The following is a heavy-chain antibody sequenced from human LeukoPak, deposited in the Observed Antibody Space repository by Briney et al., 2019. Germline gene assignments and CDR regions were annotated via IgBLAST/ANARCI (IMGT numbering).Heavy chain of an antibody. D-gene: IGHD3-22*01. CDR3: ARHQYYYDSSGSYPDY. Sequence: SETLSLTCTVSGGSVSSSGYFWGWIRQPPGKGLEWIGSIYYSGSTYYNASLKSRITISVDTSKNQLSLKLGSVTAADTAVYYCARHQYYYDSSGSYPDYWGQGILVTVSS. J-gene: IGHJ4*02. CDR1: GGSVSSSGYF. CDR2: IYYSGST. V-gene: IGHV4-39*01.